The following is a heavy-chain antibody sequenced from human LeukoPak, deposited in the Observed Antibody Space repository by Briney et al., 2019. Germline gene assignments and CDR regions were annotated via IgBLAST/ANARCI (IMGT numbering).Heavy chain of an antibody. CDR3: ARYSGSYYPDY. CDR2: IYYSGST. Sequence: SETLSLTCTVSGGSISSYYWSWIRQPPGKGLEWIGYIYYSGSTNYNPSLKSRVTISVDTSKNQFSLKLSSVTAADTAVYYCARYSGSYYPDYWGQGTLVTVSS. D-gene: IGHD1-26*01. V-gene: IGHV4-59*01. J-gene: IGHJ4*02. CDR1: GGSISSYY.